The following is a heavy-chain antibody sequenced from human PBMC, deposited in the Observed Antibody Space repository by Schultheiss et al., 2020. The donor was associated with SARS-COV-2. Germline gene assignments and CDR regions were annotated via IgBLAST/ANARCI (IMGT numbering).Heavy chain of an antibody. Sequence: GGSLRLSCAASGFSLITYAMTWVRQAPGKGLEWVAVISYDGSNKYYADSVKGRFTISRDNAKNSLYLQMNSLRAEDTAVYYCASNYYYYYMDVWGKGTTVTVA. CDR1: GFSLITYA. J-gene: IGHJ6*03. CDR2: ISYDGSNK. CDR3: ASNYYYYYMDV. V-gene: IGHV3-30*03.